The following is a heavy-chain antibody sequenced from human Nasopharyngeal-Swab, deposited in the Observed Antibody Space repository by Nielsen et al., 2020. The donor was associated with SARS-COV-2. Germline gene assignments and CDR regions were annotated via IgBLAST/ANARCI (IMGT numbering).Heavy chain of an antibody. CDR2: IWYDGSNK. V-gene: IGHV3-33*01. D-gene: IGHD3-22*01. J-gene: IGHJ4*02. Sequence: GESLKISCAASGFTFSSYGMHWVRQAPGKGLEWVAVIWYDGSNKYYADSVKGRFTISRDNSKNTLYLQMNSLRAEDTAVYYCARDFGAYYDSTAEAYWGQGTLVTVSS. CDR3: ARDFGAYYDSTAEAY. CDR1: GFTFSSYG.